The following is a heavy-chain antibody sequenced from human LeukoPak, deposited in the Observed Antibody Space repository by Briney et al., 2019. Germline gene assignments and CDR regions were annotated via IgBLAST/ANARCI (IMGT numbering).Heavy chain of an antibody. CDR2: IYYSGST. J-gene: IGHJ6*02. Sequence: SETLSLTCTVSGGSISSYYWSWIRQPPGKGLGWIGYIYYSGSTNYNPSLKSRVTISVDTSKNQFSLKLSSVTAADTAVYYRARAYYYGMDVWGQGTTVTVSS. V-gene: IGHV4-59*01. CDR3: ARAYYYGMDV. CDR1: GGSISSYY.